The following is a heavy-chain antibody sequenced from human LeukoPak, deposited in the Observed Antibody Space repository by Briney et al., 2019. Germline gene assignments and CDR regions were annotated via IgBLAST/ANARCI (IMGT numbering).Heavy chain of an antibody. V-gene: IGHV4-59*08. J-gene: IGHJ3*02. Sequence: SETLSLTCTVSGDSIRSYYWNWVRQPPGKSLEWIGFTHYSGSTFYNPSLKSRVTISVDTSKNQFSLKLSSVTAADTAVYYCARHEEAANDAFDIWGQGTMVTVSS. CDR1: GDSIRSYY. D-gene: IGHD2-15*01. CDR2: THYSGST. CDR3: ARHEEAANDAFDI.